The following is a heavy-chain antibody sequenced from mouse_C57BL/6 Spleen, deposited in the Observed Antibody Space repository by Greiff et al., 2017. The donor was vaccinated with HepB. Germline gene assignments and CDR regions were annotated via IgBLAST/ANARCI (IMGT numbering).Heavy chain of an antibody. CDR3: ARSSYDVFMDY. J-gene: IGHJ4*01. Sequence: QVQLQQSGAELVKPGASVKISCKASGYAFSSYWMNWVKQRPGKGLEWIGQIYPGDGDTNYNGKFKGKATLTADKSSSTAYMQLSSLTSEDSAVYFCARSSYDVFMDYWGQGTSVTVSS. V-gene: IGHV1-80*01. D-gene: IGHD2-3*01. CDR1: GYAFSSYW. CDR2: IYPGDGDT.